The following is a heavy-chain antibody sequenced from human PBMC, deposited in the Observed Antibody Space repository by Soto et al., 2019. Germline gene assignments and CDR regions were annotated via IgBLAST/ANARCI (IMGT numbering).Heavy chain of an antibody. Sequence: PSETLSLTCAFSGFSISSGGYSWSWIRQPPGKGLEWIGYIYHSGSTYYNPSLKSRVTISVDRSKNQFSLKLSSVTAADTAVYYCAKGGRQWLVTSDFNYWGQGALVTVSS. V-gene: IGHV4-30-2*01. D-gene: IGHD6-19*01. CDR3: AKGGRQWLVTSDFNY. CDR1: GFSISSGGYS. CDR2: IYHSGST. J-gene: IGHJ4*02.